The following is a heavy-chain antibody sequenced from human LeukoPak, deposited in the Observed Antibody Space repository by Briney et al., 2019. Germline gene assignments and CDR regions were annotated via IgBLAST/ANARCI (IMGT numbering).Heavy chain of an antibody. D-gene: IGHD3-22*01. Sequence: SETLSLTCAVYGGSFSGYYWSWIRQPPGKGLEWIGEINHSGSTNYNPSLKSRVTMSVDTSKNQFSLKLSSVTAADTAVYYCARRNALYYYDSSGYFYWGQGTLVTVSS. V-gene: IGHV4-34*01. CDR1: GGSFSGYY. J-gene: IGHJ4*02. CDR3: ARRNALYYYDSSGYFY. CDR2: INHSGST.